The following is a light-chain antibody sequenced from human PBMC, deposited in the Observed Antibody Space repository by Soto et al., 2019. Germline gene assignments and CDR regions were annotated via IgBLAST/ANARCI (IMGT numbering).Light chain of an antibody. J-gene: IGKJ4*01. CDR1: QGIRTD. Sequence: DIQMTQSPSSLSASVGDRVTITCRASQGIRTDLGWYQQKPGQAPKRLIYAASSLQSGVPSRFSGSGSGTEFTLTISSLQPEAFATYYCLQHNSYPLTFGEGTRVEIK. V-gene: IGKV1-17*01. CDR2: AAS. CDR3: LQHNSYPLT.